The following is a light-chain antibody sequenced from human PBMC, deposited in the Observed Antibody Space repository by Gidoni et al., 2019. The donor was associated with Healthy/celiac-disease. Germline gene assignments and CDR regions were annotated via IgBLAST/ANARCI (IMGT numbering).Light chain of an antibody. CDR1: QSLLHSNGYNY. J-gene: IGKJ1*01. CDR3: MQALQTVT. CDR2: LGS. V-gene: IGKV2-28*01. Sequence: DIVMTQSPLSLPVTPGEPASISCRSSQSLLHSNGYNYLDCYLQKPGQSPQLLVYLGSNRASGVPDSVSGSGSGTDFTLKISRVEAEDVGVYYCMQALQTVTFGQGTKVEIK.